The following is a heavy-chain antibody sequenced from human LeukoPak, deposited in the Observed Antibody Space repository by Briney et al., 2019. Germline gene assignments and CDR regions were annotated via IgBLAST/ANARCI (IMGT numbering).Heavy chain of an antibody. J-gene: IGHJ6*02. CDR2: INTASSYI. CDR3: ARNERDDYGDYGMDV. CDR1: GFTLSSYG. D-gene: IGHD4-17*01. Sequence: GGSLRLSCAASGFTLSSYGMNWVRQAPGKGLEWVSSINTASSYIYYADSVKGRFTISRDNAKNSLYLQMNSLGAGDTAVYYCARNERDDYGDYGMDVWGQGTTVTVSS. V-gene: IGHV3-21*01.